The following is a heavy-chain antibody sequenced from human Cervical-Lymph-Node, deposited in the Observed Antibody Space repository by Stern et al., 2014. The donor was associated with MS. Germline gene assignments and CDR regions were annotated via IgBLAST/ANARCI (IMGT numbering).Heavy chain of an antibody. CDR1: GYTFTSYY. Sequence: VQLVESGAEVKTPGASVKLSCKASGYTFTSYYMQWVRQAPGLGLEWMGIINPSGGSTNYAQKFQGRVTMTRDTSTSTVYMELNSLRSEDTAVYYCAREVAGHRLGMMDVWGQGTSVTVSS. J-gene: IGHJ6*02. D-gene: IGHD6-19*01. CDR2: INPSGGST. V-gene: IGHV1-46*01. CDR3: AREVAGHRLGMMDV.